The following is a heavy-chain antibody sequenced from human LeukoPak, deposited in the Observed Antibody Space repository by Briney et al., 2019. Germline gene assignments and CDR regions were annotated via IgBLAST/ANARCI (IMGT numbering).Heavy chain of an antibody. V-gene: IGHV5-51*01. J-gene: IGHJ4*02. Sequence: GESLKISCKGSGYSFTSYWIGWVRQMPGKGLEWMGITYPGDSDTRYSPSFQGQVTISADKSISTAYLQWSSLKASDTAIYYCARYMSRDRFDYWGQGTLVTVSS. CDR1: GYSFTSYW. CDR3: ARYMSRDRFDY. CDR2: TYPGDSDT.